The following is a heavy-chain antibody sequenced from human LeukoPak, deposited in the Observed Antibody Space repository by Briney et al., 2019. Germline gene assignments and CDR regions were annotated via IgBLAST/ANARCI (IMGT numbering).Heavy chain of an antibody. J-gene: IGHJ4*02. Sequence: NPSETLSLAWIVSGYSIGIVSYWGWIRQPPGKGLEWIGSITHTGIPYYSPSLGGRVTISLDASKNQFSLKLSSVTAADTAVYYCARWMKGFGDYWGQGTLVTVSS. CDR1: GYSIGIVSY. CDR2: ITHTGIP. CDR3: ARWMKGFGDY. V-gene: IGHV4-38-2*02. D-gene: IGHD2-2*03.